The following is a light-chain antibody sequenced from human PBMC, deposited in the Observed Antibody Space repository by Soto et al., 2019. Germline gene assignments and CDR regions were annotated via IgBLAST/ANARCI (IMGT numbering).Light chain of an antibody. Sequence: EIVITQSPATRSVSPGERATLSCRASQSVGSDLAWYQQKPGQAPRIVIYDIFPRETGVPTLISGSGSGTEFTLTISSLQSEDFEVYYCQQYNSWTLTFGGGTKVDIK. CDR3: QQYNSWTLT. CDR1: QSVGSD. J-gene: IGKJ4*01. V-gene: IGKV3-15*01. CDR2: DIF.